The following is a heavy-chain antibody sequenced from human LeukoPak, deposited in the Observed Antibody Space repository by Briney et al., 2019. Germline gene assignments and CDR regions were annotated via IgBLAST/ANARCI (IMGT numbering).Heavy chain of an antibody. Sequence: SETLSLTCAVSGGSISSGGYSWSWIRQPPGKGLEWIGYIYYSGSTNYNPSLKSRVTISVDTSKNQFSLKLSSVTAADTAVYYCARGGSMTTVTTWSLAHGVFDYWGQGTLVTVSS. J-gene: IGHJ4*02. CDR2: IYYSGST. CDR3: ARGGSMTTVTTWSLAHGVFDY. D-gene: IGHD4-17*01. V-gene: IGHV4-61*08. CDR1: GGSISSGGYS.